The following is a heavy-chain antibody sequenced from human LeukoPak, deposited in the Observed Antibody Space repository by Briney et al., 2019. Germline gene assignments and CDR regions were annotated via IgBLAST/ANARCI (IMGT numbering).Heavy chain of an antibody. D-gene: IGHD3-22*01. CDR3: ARDRNPYYDGSGYGYC. CDR1: GGTFSSYA. CDR2: IIPIFGTA. Sequence: SVKVSCKASGGTFSSYAISWVRQAPGQGLEWMGGIIPIFGTANYAQKFQGRVTITADESTSTAYMELSSLRSEDTAIYYCARDRNPYYDGSGYGYCWGQGTLVTVSS. V-gene: IGHV1-69*13. J-gene: IGHJ4*02.